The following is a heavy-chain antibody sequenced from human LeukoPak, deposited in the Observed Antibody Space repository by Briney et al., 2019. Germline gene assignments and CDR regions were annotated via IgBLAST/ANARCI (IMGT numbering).Heavy chain of an antibody. V-gene: IGHV4-59*08. D-gene: IGHD3-10*01. J-gene: IGHJ3*02. CDR1: GGSISTYH. CDR3: ARHGFGDLSFRSAFDI. CDR2: IQYSGAT. Sequence: SETLSLTCTVSGGSISTYHWSWIRQPPGKGLEWIGYIQYSGATNYNPSLKTRVTISVDTSNSQFSLNLSSVTAADTAVYYCARHGFGDLSFRSAFDIWGQGTVVTVSS.